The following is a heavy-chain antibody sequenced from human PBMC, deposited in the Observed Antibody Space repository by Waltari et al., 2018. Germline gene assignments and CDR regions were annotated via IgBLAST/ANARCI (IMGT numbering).Heavy chain of an antibody. CDR3: ARDVGWLQLEN. CDR1: GFTFSTYW. CDR2: MNQDGSER. D-gene: IGHD5-12*01. V-gene: IGHV3-7*01. J-gene: IGHJ4*02. Sequence: EVQLVESGGGLVQPGGSLRLACAAAGFTFSTYWMSSVRQAPGKGLEWVANMNQDGSERNYVDSVKGRFTISRDNAKNFLYLQMNSLRAEDTGVYYCARDVGWLQLENWGQGTLVTVSS.